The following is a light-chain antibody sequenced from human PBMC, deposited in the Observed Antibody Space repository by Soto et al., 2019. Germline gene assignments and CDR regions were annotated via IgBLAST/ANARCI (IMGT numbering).Light chain of an antibody. CDR1: QSVSSN. CDR3: QQYNNWPYT. J-gene: IGKJ2*01. CDR2: GAS. V-gene: IGKV3-15*01. Sequence: EIVMTQSPATLSVSPGERAALSCRASQSVSSNFAWYQQKPGQAPRLLIYGASTRATSIPARFSGSGSGTDFTLTISSLQSEDLAVYYCQQYNNWPYTFGQGTKLEIK.